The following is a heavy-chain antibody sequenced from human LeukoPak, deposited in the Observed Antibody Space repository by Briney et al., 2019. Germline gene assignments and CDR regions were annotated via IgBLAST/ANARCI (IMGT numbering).Heavy chain of an antibody. D-gene: IGHD3-10*01. J-gene: IGHJ4*02. CDR2: IYHSGST. CDR1: GYSISSGYY. CDR3: ARGGYGSGTYYLAY. Sequence: SETLSLTCTVPGYSISSGYYWGWFRQPPGKGLEGSGSIYHSGSTYYNPSPKSRVTISVDTSKNQFSLKLSSVTATDTAVYYCARGGYGSGTYYLAYWGQGTLVTVSS. V-gene: IGHV4-38-2*02.